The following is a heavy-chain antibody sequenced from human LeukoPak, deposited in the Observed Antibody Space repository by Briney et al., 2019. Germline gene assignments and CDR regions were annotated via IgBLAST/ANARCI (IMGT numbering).Heavy chain of an antibody. CDR1: GGSFSGYY. Sequence: SETLSLTCAVYGGSFSGYYWSWIRQPPGKGLEWIGEINHSGSTNYNPSLKSRVTISVDTSRNQFSLKLSSVTAADTAVYYCARVGRVGATPRPYYYYYYYMDVWGKGTTVTVSS. J-gene: IGHJ6*03. CDR3: ARVGRVGATPRPYYYYYYYMDV. V-gene: IGHV4-34*01. CDR2: INHSGST. D-gene: IGHD1-26*01.